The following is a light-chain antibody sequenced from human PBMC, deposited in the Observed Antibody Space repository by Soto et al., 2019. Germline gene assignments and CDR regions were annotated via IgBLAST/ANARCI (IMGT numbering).Light chain of an antibody. V-gene: IGKV3-15*01. CDR1: YTVGTN. CDR3: HQDSNTFRT. J-gene: IGKJ1*01. CDR2: DTS. Sequence: EIVLTLFPAALSVSAGERATLSCLASYTVGTNLAWYQQKPGQAPRLLIYDTSTRATGVPARFSGSGSGTEFTLTISNLQAEGSALYHCHQDSNTFRTFGQGTKVDI.